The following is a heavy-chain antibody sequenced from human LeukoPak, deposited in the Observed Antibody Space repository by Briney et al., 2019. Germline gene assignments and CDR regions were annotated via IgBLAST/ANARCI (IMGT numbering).Heavy chain of an antibody. V-gene: IGHV3-69-1*01. D-gene: IGHD1-26*01. J-gene: IGHJ4*02. CDR1: GFTFSAYS. CDR2: ILNGDTV. Sequence: KAGGSLRLSCAASGFTFSAYSMNWVRQTPGKGLEWVSFILNGDTVSYADPVKGRFTISRDNPKNSLYLQMNSLRAEDTAVYLCVRDHLWAFDIWGQGNLVTVAS. CDR3: VRDHLWAFDI.